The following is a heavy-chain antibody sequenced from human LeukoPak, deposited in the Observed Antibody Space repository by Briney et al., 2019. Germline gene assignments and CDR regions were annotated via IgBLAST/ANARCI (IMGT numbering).Heavy chain of an antibody. V-gene: IGHV3-33*01. CDR3: ASHGGL. D-gene: IGHD5-12*01. CDR1: GFSFSSYG. J-gene: IGHJ4*02. Sequence: GRSLRLSCAASGFSFSSYGMHWVRQAPGKGLEWVAVIWYDGSNKNYADSVKGRFTISRDNSENTLYLQMNSLRVEDTAVYFCASHGGLWGQGTLVTVSS. CDR2: IWYDGSNK.